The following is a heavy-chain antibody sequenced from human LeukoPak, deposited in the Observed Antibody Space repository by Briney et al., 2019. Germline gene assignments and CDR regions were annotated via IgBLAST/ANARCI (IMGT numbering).Heavy chain of an antibody. V-gene: IGHV3-30*02. CDR3: AKDRQQLVTA. CDR2: IRYDGSNQ. CDR1: GFTLSRYG. J-gene: IGHJ5*02. D-gene: IGHD6-13*01. Sequence: GGXLRLSCAASGFTLSRYGMNWVGQAPGKGMEWVSFIRYDGSNQYYADSVKGRFPISRDNSTNTLYLQMNSLRAEDTAVYYCAKDRQQLVTAWGQGTLVTVSS.